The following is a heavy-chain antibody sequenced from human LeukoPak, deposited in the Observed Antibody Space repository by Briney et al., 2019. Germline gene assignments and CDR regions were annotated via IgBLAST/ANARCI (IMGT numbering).Heavy chain of an antibody. CDR3: ARVRVGNYLDY. D-gene: IGHD3-10*01. CDR2: MSGSGSTI. CDR1: GFTFSNFA. V-gene: IGHV3-48*02. Sequence: PGGSLRLSCAASGFTFSNFAMNWVRQAPGRGLEWVAYMSGSGSTIYYAGSVKGRFTIVRDNANDSLYLDMSSLRDEDTAVYYCARVRVGNYLDYWGQGTLVTVSS. J-gene: IGHJ4*02.